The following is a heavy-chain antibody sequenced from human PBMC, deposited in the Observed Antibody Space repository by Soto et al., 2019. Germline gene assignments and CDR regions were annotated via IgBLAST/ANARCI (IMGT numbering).Heavy chain of an antibody. J-gene: IGHJ6*02. V-gene: IGHV4-39*01. D-gene: IGHD2-15*01. CDR2: IFYSGST. CDR1: GGSISSSSYY. CDR3: ARHLTYCSAGSCYSDFPYYGMDV. Sequence: SETLSLTCTVSGGSISSSSYYWGWIRQPPGKGLEWIGSIFYSGSTYYNPSLKSRVTISVDTSRNQFSLKLSSVTAADTAVYYCARHLTYCSAGSCYSDFPYYGMDVWVQGTTV.